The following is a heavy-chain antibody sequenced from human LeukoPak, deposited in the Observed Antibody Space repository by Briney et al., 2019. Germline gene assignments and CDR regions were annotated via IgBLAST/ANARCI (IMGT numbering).Heavy chain of an antibody. D-gene: IGHD6-13*01. Sequence: GGSLRLSCAASGFTFSRLAMTWVRQAPGKGLEWVSTISASGPYYADAVRGRFTISRDNSRNTLSLQMDSLRAEDTAVYYCAKSRTVGTPYYFDYWGQGTLVTVSS. CDR3: AKSRTVGTPYYFDY. CDR2: ISASGP. CDR1: GFTFSRLA. J-gene: IGHJ4*02. V-gene: IGHV3-23*01.